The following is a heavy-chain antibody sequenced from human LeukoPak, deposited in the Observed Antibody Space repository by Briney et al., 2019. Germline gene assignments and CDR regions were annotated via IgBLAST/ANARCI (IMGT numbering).Heavy chain of an antibody. D-gene: IGHD3-22*01. CDR2: INPNSGGT. CDR3: ARGDSSGYSLIDY. V-gene: IGHV1-2*02. CDR1: GYTFTGYY. Sequence: VASVKVSCKASGYTFTGYYMHWVRQAPGQGLEWMGWINPNSGGTNYAQKFQGRVTMTRDTSISTAYMELSRLRSGDTAVYYCARGDSSGYSLIDYWGQGTLVTVSS. J-gene: IGHJ4*02.